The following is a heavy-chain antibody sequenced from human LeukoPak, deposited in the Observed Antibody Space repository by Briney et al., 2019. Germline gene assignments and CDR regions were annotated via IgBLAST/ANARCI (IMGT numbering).Heavy chain of an antibody. Sequence: PGGSLRLSCAASGFTFSSYAMHWVRQAPGKGLEYVSAISSNGGSTYYANSVKGRFTISRDNSKSTLYLQMGSLRAEDMAVYYCARSGYSSGWYRDWFDPWGQGTLVTVSS. CDR2: ISSNGGST. V-gene: IGHV3-64*01. CDR1: GFTFSSYA. J-gene: IGHJ5*02. D-gene: IGHD6-19*01. CDR3: ARSGYSSGWYRDWFDP.